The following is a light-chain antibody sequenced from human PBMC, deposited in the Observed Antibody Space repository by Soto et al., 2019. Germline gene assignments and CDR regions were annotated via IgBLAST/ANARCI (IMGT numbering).Light chain of an antibody. V-gene: IGKV1-27*01. CDR3: QNYTSDPKT. CDR1: QGISNS. CDR2: AAS. Sequence: DFQMTQSPSSLSASVGDRVAITCRTSQGISNSLAWYQQKPGKVPKLLIYAASTLQSGVPSRFSGSGSGTDFTLTISSLQPEDVATYYCQNYTSDPKTFGPGTKVDIK. J-gene: IGKJ1*01.